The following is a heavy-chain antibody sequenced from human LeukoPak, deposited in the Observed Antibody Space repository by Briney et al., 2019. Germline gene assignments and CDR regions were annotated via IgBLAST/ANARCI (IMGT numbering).Heavy chain of an antibody. V-gene: IGHV4-4*09. Sequence: SETLSLTCTVSGASISSYYWSWIRQPPGKGLEWIGFIHISGNTNYNPSLKSRVAISVDTSKNQFSLKLSSVTAADTAVYYCARPRNGNNYGYDYWGQGTLVTVSS. CDR1: GASISSYY. CDR2: IHISGNT. D-gene: IGHD4-17*01. J-gene: IGHJ4*02. CDR3: ARPRNGNNYGYDY.